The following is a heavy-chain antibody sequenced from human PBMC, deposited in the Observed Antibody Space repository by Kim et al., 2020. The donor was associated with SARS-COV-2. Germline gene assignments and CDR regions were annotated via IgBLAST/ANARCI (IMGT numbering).Heavy chain of an antibody. CDR1: GFSFSSYA. J-gene: IGHJ6*02. CDR3: AKDYNWKPSYGMYV. CDR2: LTNSGDRT. V-gene: IGHV3-23*01. Sequence: GGSLRLSCEASGFSFSSYAMHWVRQAPGKGLEWVSSLTNSGDRTYFADSVKGRFSISRDNSKNTLYLQMNSLRSEDTAIYYCAKDYNWKPSYGMYVWGPGTTVSVSS. D-gene: IGHD1-20*01.